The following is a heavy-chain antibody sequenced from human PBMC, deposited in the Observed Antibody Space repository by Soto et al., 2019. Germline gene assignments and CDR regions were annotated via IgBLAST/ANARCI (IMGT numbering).Heavy chain of an antibody. Sequence: SETLSLTCTVSGGSISSYYWSWIRQPPGKGLEWIGYIYYSGSTNYNPSLKSRVTISVDTSKNQFSLKLSSVTAADTAVYYCARIPRDYYYGMDVWGQGTTVTVSS. CDR3: ARIPRDYYYGMDV. CDR1: GGSISSYY. J-gene: IGHJ6*02. V-gene: IGHV4-59*01. CDR2: IYYSGST.